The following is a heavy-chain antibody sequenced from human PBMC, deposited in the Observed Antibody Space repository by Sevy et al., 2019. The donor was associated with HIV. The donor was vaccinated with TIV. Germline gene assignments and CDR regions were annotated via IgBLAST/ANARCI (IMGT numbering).Heavy chain of an antibody. D-gene: IGHD6-6*01. CDR2: IYYTGNT. CDR3: ARDLAARPSVFDY. CDR1: GGSISSYF. Sequence: SKTLSLTCSVSGGSISSYFWSWIRQPPGKGLEWIGNIYYTGNTDYNPSLKSRVTMSLDTSKNHFSVRLSSVTAADTAVYYCARDLAARPSVFDYWGQGSLVTVSS. J-gene: IGHJ4*02. V-gene: IGHV4-59*01.